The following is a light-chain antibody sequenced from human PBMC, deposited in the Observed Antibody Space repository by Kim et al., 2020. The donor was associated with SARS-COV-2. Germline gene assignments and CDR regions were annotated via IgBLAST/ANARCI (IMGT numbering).Light chain of an antibody. CDR2: ATS. J-gene: IGKJ1*01. CDR3: QQYRSPWT. V-gene: IGKV3-20*01. Sequence: LSPGERATLSCRASQSVSSSYLAWYLQKPGQAPRLLIYATSSRATGIPDRFSGSGSGTDFTLTISRLEPEDFGVYYCQQYRSPWTFGQGTKVEIK. CDR1: QSVSSSY.